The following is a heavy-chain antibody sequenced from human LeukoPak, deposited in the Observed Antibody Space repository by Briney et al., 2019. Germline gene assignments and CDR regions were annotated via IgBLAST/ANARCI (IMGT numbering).Heavy chain of an antibody. CDR2: INAGNGNT. J-gene: IGHJ4*02. CDR1: GYTFTSYA. Sequence: GASVKVSCKASGYTFTSYAMHWVRQAPGQRLEWMGWINAGNGNTKYSQKFQGRVTITRDTSASTAYMELSSLRSEDTAVYYCARGRGVGLYYFDYWGQGTLVTVSS. D-gene: IGHD3-10*01. CDR3: ARGRGVGLYYFDY. V-gene: IGHV1-3*01.